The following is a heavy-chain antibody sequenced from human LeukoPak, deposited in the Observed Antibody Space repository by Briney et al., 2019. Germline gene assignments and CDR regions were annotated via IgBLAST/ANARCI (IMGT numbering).Heavy chain of an antibody. CDR2: INPNSGGT. Sequence: ASVKVSCKASGYTFTGYYMHWVRQAPGQGLEWMGWINPNSGGTNYAQKFQGRVTMTRDTSISTAYMELSRLRSDDTAVYYCARAIITMVRGVRYYFDYWGQGTLVTVSS. J-gene: IGHJ4*02. D-gene: IGHD3-10*01. CDR3: ARAIITMVRGVRYYFDY. V-gene: IGHV1-2*02. CDR1: GYTFTGYY.